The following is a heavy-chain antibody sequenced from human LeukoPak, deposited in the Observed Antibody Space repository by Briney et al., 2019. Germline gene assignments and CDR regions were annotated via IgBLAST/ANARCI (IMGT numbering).Heavy chain of an antibody. CDR2: IYYSGST. V-gene: IGHV4-31*03. CDR3: ASTPYYDFWSGYYTDY. D-gene: IGHD3-3*01. Sequence: SETLSLTCTVSGGSISSGGYYWSWIRQHPGKGLEWIGYIYYSGSTYYNPSLKGRVTISVDTSKNQFSLKLSSVTAADTAVYYCASTPYYDFWSGYYTDYWGQGTLVTVSS. J-gene: IGHJ4*02. CDR1: GGSISSGGYY.